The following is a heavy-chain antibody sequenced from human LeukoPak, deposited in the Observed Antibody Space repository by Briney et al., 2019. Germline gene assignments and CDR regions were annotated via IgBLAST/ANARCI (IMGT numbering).Heavy chain of an antibody. CDR2: IYYSGST. CDR1: GGSISSGGYY. D-gene: IGHD6-13*01. V-gene: IGHV4-31*03. J-gene: IGHJ5*02. Sequence: LSETLSLTCTVSGGSISSGGYYWSWIRQHPGKGLEWIGYIYYSGSTYYNPSLRSRVTISVDTSKNQFSLKLSSVTAADTAVYYCARVRAAAGTPYWFDPWGQGTLVTVSS. CDR3: ARVRAAAGTPYWFDP.